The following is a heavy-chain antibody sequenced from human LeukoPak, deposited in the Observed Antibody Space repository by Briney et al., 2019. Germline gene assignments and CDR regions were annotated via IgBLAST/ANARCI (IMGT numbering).Heavy chain of an antibody. CDR2: INHSGST. J-gene: IGHJ5*02. CDR1: GGSFSGYY. Sequence: SETLSLTCAVYGGSFSGYYWSWIRQPPGKGLEWIGEINHSGSTNYNPSLKSRVTISVDTSKNQFSLKLSSVTAADTAVYYCARGLSRPTRRLRANWFDPWGTGTLVTVSS. V-gene: IGHV4-34*01. D-gene: IGHD2-2*01. CDR3: ARGLSRPTRRLRANWFDP.